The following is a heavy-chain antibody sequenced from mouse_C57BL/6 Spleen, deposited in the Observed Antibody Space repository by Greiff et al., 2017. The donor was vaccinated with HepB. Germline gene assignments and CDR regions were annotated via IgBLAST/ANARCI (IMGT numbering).Heavy chain of an antibody. V-gene: IGHV1-82*01. Sequence: VQLQQSGPELVKPGASVKISCKASGYAFSSSWMNWVKQRPGKGLEWIGRIYPGDGDTNYNGKFKGKATLTADKSSSTAYMQLSSLTSEDSAVYFCARYYYGNYDFAYWGQGTLVTVSA. J-gene: IGHJ3*01. CDR1: GYAFSSSW. CDR3: ARYYYGNYDFAY. D-gene: IGHD2-1*01. CDR2: IYPGDGDT.